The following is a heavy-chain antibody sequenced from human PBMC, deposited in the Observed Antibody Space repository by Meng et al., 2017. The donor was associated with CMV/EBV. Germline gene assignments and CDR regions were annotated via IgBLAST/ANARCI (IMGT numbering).Heavy chain of an antibody. J-gene: IGHJ4*02. Sequence: GGSLRLSCAASGFTFSSYAMSWVRQAPGKGLEWVSAISGSGGSTYYADSVKGRFTISRDNSKNTLYLQMNGLRAEDTAVYYCAKEESYYDFWSGYPPRYFDYWGQGTLVTVSS. CDR2: ISGSGGST. CDR1: GFTFSSYA. D-gene: IGHD3-3*01. V-gene: IGHV3-23*01. CDR3: AKEESYYDFWSGYPPRYFDY.